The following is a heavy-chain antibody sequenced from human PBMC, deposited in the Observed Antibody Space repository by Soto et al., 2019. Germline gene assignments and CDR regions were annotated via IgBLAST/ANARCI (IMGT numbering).Heavy chain of an antibody. Sequence: QVQLQQWGAGPLRPLETLSLTCGVSGGSFRGYYWAWIRQSPGKGLEWIGEINDRGAINYNPSLKSRVSISVDTSKNHYSLNLRYVTAADTAVYYCARESHDILTGPPWVWYFDLWGRGTLVTVSS. D-gene: IGHD3-9*01. CDR2: INDRGAI. V-gene: IGHV4-34*01. CDR3: ARESHDILTGPPWVWYFDL. CDR1: GGSFRGYY. J-gene: IGHJ2*01.